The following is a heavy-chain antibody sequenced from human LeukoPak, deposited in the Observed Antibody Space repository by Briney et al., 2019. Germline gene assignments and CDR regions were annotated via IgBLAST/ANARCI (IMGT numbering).Heavy chain of an antibody. CDR2: ISGSGGST. CDR3: AKAEGYCGGDCSYYGMDV. CDR1: GFTFSSYA. V-gene: IGHV3-23*01. Sequence: GGSLRLSCAASGFTFSSYAMSWVRQAPGKGLEWVSAISGSGGSTYYADSVKGRFTISRDNSKNTLYLQMNSLRAEDTAVYYCAKAEGYCGGDCSYYGMDVWGQGTTVTVSS. J-gene: IGHJ6*02. D-gene: IGHD2-21*01.